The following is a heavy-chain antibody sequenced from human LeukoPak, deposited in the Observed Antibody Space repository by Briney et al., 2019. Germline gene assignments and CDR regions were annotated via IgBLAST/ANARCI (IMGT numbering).Heavy chain of an antibody. D-gene: IGHD5-18*01. CDR1: GFPVSSNY. J-gene: IGHJ4*02. Sequence: GGALELSWAASGFPVSSNYMSWGRQAPGKGLEGVGCIKGDGRERYHVDSVKGRFTISRDNAKTSLYLQMNSLRVEDTAVYYCAGLDTAMITSSDYWGQGTLVTVSS. V-gene: IGHV3-7*03. CDR2: IKGDGRER. CDR3: AGLDTAMITSSDY.